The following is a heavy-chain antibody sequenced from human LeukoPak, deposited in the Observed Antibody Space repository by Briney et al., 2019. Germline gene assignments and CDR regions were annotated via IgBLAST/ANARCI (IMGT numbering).Heavy chain of an antibody. CDR1: GFTFSTYS. J-gene: IGHJ4*02. Sequence: GGSLRLSCAASGFTFSTYSMNWVRQAPGKGLEWVAVIWYDGSNKYYADSVKGRFTISRDNSKNTLFLQMNSLRADDTAVFYCAKDGGFYGENFDYWGQGTLVTVSS. D-gene: IGHD4-17*01. V-gene: IGHV3-30*02. CDR3: AKDGGFYGENFDY. CDR2: IWYDGSNK.